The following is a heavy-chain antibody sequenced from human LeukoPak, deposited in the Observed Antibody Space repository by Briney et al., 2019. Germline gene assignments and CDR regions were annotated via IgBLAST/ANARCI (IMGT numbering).Heavy chain of an antibody. CDR1: GYTFTSYG. CDR3: ARDSGSFYDILTGYYSQGLDY. CDR2: ISAYNGNT. J-gene: IGHJ4*02. D-gene: IGHD3-9*01. Sequence: AAVTVSCKASGYTFTSYGISWVRQAPGQGVEGMGWISAYNGNTNYAQKLQGRVTMTTDTSTSTAYMELRSLRSDDTAVHYCARDSGSFYDILTGYYSQGLDYWGQGTLVTVSS. V-gene: IGHV1-18*01.